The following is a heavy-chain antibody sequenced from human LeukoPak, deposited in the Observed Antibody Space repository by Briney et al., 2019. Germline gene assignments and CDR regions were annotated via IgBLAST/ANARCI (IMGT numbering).Heavy chain of an antibody. CDR1: GASINSYY. V-gene: IGHV4-59*01. Sequence: PSETLSLTCAVSGASINSYYWNWIRQPPGKGLEWIGYISYSGSTNYNPSLKSRVTISLGTSKTHFSLKLTSVTAADTAVYHCARGQGEIDYWGQGTLVTVSS. J-gene: IGHJ4*02. CDR2: ISYSGST. CDR3: ARGQGEIDY.